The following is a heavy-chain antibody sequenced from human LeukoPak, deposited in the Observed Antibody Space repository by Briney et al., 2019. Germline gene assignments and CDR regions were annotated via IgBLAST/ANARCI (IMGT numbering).Heavy chain of an antibody. CDR2: ISGSGGRT. Sequence: GGFLRLSCAAPGFTFSNYGMIWVRQAPGKGLEWVSSISGSGGRTFYADSVKGRFTISRDNSKNTLYLQVNSLRAEDTAVYYCAKGLSIVPRYFDYWGQGILVTVSS. D-gene: IGHD2-2*01. CDR1: GFTFSNYG. CDR3: AKGLSIVPRYFDY. V-gene: IGHV3-23*01. J-gene: IGHJ4*02.